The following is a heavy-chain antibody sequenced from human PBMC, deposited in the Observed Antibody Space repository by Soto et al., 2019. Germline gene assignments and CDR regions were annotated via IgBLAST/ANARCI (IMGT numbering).Heavy chain of an antibody. D-gene: IGHD2-2*01. J-gene: IGHJ4*02. CDR2: ISSSGDRT. CDR3: VRKTSYHFDN. CDR1: GFTFSGYY. V-gene: IGHV3-11*05. Sequence: QVQLVESGGGLVKPGGSLRLSCAASGFTFSGYYMGWIRQAPGKGLECISYISSSGDRTKYADSVKGRFTISRDNAKKSLYLQMNSLRAEDTAVYYCVRKTSYHFDNWGQGTLVTVSS.